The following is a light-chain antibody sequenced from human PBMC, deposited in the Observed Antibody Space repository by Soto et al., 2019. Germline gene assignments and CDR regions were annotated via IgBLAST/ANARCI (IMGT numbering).Light chain of an antibody. CDR3: SSHAGNNNYV. CDR2: AVT. CDR1: SSDVGGQNY. Sequence: QSVLTQPPSASGSPGQSVAISCTGTSSDVGGQNYVSWYQQRPVKAPKLIIYAVTERPSGVPDRFSGSKSGNTASLTVSGLQTEDEADYYCSSHAGNNNYVFGTGTKV. V-gene: IGLV2-8*01. J-gene: IGLJ1*01.